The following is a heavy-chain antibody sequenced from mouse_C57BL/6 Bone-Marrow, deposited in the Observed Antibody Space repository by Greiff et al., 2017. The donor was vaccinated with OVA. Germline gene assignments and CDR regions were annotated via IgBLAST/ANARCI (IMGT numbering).Heavy chain of an antibody. V-gene: IGHV5-4*01. D-gene: IGHD2-5*01. CDR3: ARDRAYYSNIFAY. Sequence: EVQLVESGGGLVKPGGSLKLSCAASGFTFSSYAMSWVRQTPEKRLEWVATISDGGSYTYYPDNVKGRFTISRDNAKNNLYLQMSHLKSEDTAMYYCARDRAYYSNIFAYWGQGTLVTVSA. J-gene: IGHJ3*01. CDR2: ISDGGSYT. CDR1: GFTFSSYA.